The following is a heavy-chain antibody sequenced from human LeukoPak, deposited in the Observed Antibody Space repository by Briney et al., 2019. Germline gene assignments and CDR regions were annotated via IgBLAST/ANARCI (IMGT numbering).Heavy chain of an antibody. Sequence: GGSLRLSCAASGFTFSSYSMNWVRQAPGKGLEWVSSISSSSSYIYYADSVKGRFTISRDNAKNSLYLQMNSLTAADTAVYYCARSRQASGLLSSWGQGTPVVVSS. CDR1: GFTFSSYS. D-gene: IGHD3-10*01. J-gene: IGHJ5*02. CDR3: ARSRQASGLLSS. CDR2: ISSSSSYI. V-gene: IGHV3-21*04.